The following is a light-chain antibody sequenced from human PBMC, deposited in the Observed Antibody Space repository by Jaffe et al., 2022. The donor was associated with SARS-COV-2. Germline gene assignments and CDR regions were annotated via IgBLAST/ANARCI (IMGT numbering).Light chain of an antibody. CDR3: LLYYGGVPGGSQGV. CDR1: TGAVTSDYY. CDR2: STS. Sequence: QTVVTQEPSLTVSPGGTVTLTCASSTGAVTSDYYADWFQQKPGQAPRALIFSTSNKYSWTPARFSGSLLGGKAALTLSGVQPEDEADYYCLLYYGGVPGGSQGVFGGGTKLTVL. J-gene: IGLJ3*02. V-gene: IGLV7-43*01.